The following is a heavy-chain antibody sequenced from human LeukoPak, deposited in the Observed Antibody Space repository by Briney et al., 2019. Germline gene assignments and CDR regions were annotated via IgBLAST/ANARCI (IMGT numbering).Heavy chain of an antibody. CDR3: ARLRTGEPYEYFQH. Sequence: GESLKISCKGSGYSFTSYWIGWVRQMPGKGLEWMGFIFPGDSDTRYSPSFQGQVIMSADKSISTAYLQWSSLKASDSAMYYCARLRTGEPYEYFQHWGQGTLVTVSS. CDR2: IFPGDSDT. CDR1: GYSFTSYW. V-gene: IGHV5-51*01. J-gene: IGHJ1*01. D-gene: IGHD3-10*01.